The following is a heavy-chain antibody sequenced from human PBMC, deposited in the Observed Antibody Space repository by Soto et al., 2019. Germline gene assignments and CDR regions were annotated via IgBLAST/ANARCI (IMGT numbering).Heavy chain of an antibody. CDR3: ARAGNYGSYGMDV. J-gene: IGHJ6*02. D-gene: IGHD1-7*01. CDR2: IYYSGST. V-gene: IGHV4-30-4*01. Sequence: SETLSLTCTVSGGSTSSGDYYWSWIRQPPGKGLEWIGYIYYSGSTYYNPSLKSRVTISVDTSKNQFSLKLSSVTAADTAVYYCARAGNYGSYGMDVWGQGTTVTVSS. CDR1: GGSTSSGDYY.